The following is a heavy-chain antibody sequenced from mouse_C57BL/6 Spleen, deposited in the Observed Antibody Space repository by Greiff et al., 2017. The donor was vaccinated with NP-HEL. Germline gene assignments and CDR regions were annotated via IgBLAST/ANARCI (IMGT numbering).Heavy chain of an antibody. CDR2: ISDGGSYT. J-gene: IGHJ2*01. CDR1: GFTFSSYA. CDR3: ARTGDYGNPFDY. V-gene: IGHV5-4*03. D-gene: IGHD2-1*01. Sequence: EVNLVESGGGLVKPGGSLKLSCAASGFTFSSYAMSWVRQTPEKRLEWVATISDGGSYTYYPDNVKGRFTISRDNAKNNLYLQMSHLKSEDTAMYYCARTGDYGNPFDYWGQGTTLTVSS.